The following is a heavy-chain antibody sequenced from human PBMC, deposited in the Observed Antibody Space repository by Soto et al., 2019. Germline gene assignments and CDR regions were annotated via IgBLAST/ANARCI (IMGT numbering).Heavy chain of an antibody. CDR3: SNEGRFSGDGYHSGFDY. CDR2: INTDGSST. Sequence: GGSLRLSCVASGFTFSTYWMHWVRQAPGKGLVWISGINTDGSSTSYADSVEGRFTISRDNAKNTLYLQMNSLRAEDTATYYCSNEGRFSGDGYHSGFDYWGQGTLVTVSS. D-gene: IGHD2-21*01. V-gene: IGHV3-74*01. CDR1: GFTFSTYW. J-gene: IGHJ4*02.